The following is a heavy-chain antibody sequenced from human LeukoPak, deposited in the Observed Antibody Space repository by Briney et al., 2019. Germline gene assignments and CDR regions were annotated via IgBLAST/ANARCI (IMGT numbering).Heavy chain of an antibody. J-gene: IGHJ3*01. Sequence: ASVKVSCKASGYTFTSYYMHWVRQAPGQGLEWMGIINPSGGSTSYAQKFQGRVTMTRDTSISTAYMEVSSLTSDDTAMFYCARDPPGTTAFDLWGQGTMVTVSS. CDR3: ARDPPGTTAFDL. D-gene: IGHD1-1*01. CDR2: INPSGGST. CDR1: GYTFTSYY. V-gene: IGHV1-46*01.